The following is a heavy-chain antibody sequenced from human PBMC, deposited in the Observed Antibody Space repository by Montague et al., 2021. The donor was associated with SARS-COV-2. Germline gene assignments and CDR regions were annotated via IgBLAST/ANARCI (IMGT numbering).Heavy chain of an antibody. V-gene: IGHV4-39*01. CDR2: IYYSGNT. CDR1: GGSISSSSSY. J-gene: IGHJ4*02. Sequence: SETLSLTCTVSGGSISSSSSYWGWIRQPPGKGLEWIGSIYYSGNTHYNPSLKSRVTMSVDTSKNQLSLQLSSVTAADTAVYYCARQGYSSGWHSIDYWGQGTLVTVSS. D-gene: IGHD6-19*01. CDR3: ARQGYSSGWHSIDY.